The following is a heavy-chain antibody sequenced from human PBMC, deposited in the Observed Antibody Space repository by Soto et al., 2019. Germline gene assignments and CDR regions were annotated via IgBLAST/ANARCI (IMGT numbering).Heavy chain of an antibody. CDR1: GGTFSSYA. Sequence: WASVKVSCKASGGTFSSYAISWVRQAPGQGLEWMGGIIPIFGTANYAQKFQGRVTITADESTSTAYMELGSLRSEDTAVYYCARARDSSGRDAFDIWGQGTMVT. D-gene: IGHD3-22*01. J-gene: IGHJ3*02. CDR3: ARARDSSGRDAFDI. CDR2: IIPIFGTA. V-gene: IGHV1-69*13.